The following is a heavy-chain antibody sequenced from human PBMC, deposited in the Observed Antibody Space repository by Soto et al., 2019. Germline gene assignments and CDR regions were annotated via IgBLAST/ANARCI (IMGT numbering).Heavy chain of an antibody. V-gene: IGHV1-46*01. CDR3: ARDPRVTTRLDYYYYYGMDV. CDR1: GYTFTSYY. D-gene: IGHD4-17*01. Sequence: ASVKVSCKASGYTFTSYYMHWVRQAPGQGLEWMGIINPSGGSTSYAQKFQGRVTMTRDTSSSTVYMELSSLRSEDTAVYYCARDPRVTTRLDYYYYYGMDVWGQGTTVTVSS. J-gene: IGHJ6*02. CDR2: INPSGGST.